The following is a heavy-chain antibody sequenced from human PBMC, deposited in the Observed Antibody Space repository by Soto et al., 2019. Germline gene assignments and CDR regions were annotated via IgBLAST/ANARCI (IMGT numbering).Heavy chain of an antibody. CDR2: IYYSGST. J-gene: IGHJ4*02. CDR1: GGSFSSGGYC. D-gene: IGHD2-8*02. CDR3: ARATSFSGHHGY. V-gene: IGHV4-31*03. Sequence: QLQLQESGRGLVKPSQTLSLACTVSGGSFSSGGYCWSWIRQLPGKGLEWIGYIYYSGSTYYNPSLKSRFTISLATSKNQFSLKLSSVTAADTAVYYCARATSFSGHHGYWGQGTLVTVSS.